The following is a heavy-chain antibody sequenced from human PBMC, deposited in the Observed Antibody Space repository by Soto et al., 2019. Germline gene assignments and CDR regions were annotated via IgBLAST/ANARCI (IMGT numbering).Heavy chain of an antibody. D-gene: IGHD3-3*01. V-gene: IGHV4-30-4*01. CDR1: GDSVSSVGFH. CDR3: ARAPVGLDTISYFDY. CDR2: IYNGGST. J-gene: IGHJ4*02. Sequence: PSETLSLTCTVSGDSVSSVGFHWAWLRRPPGKGLEWIGYIYNGGSTYYRPSLESRMHVSLDATRNHYSLRLTSVTAADTAGYFCARAPVGLDTISYFDYWGQVKMGTVSS.